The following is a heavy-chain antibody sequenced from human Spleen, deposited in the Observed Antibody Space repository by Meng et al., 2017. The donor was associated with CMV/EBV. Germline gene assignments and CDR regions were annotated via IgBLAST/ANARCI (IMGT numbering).Heavy chain of an antibody. CDR1: DAVSSNSAA. Sequence: DAVSSNSAAWHWIRQSPSRGLGWLGKTYRRSEWYNDYAVSVKSRVTLNPDTSKNQISLQLKSVTPEDTAVYYCARVSGGYHYGTFDYWGQGTLVTVSS. CDR3: ARVSGGYHYGTFDY. J-gene: IGHJ4*02. CDR2: TYRRSEWYN. D-gene: IGHD5-18*01. V-gene: IGHV6-1*01.